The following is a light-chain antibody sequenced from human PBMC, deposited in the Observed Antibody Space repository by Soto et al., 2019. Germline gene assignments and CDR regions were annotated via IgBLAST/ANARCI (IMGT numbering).Light chain of an antibody. CDR1: QNLLNSNGYNY. CDR3: MQALQTPLT. V-gene: IGKV2-28*01. Sequence: DIVMTQSPLSLPVTPGEPASISCRSSQNLLNSNGYNYLDWYVQKPGQSPQLLIYLGSSRASGVPDRLSGSGSGTDFTLKISRVEAEDVGVYYCMQALQTPLTFGGGTMVEIK. J-gene: IGKJ4*01. CDR2: LGS.